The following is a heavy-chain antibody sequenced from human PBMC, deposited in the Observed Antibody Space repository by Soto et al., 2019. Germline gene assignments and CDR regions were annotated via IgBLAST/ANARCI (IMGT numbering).Heavy chain of an antibody. CDR1: GYTFTSYD. CDR2: MNPNSGNT. Sequence: ASVKVSCKASGYTFTSYDINWVRQATGQGLEWMGWMNPNSGNTGYAQKFQGRVTMTRNTSISTAYMELSSLRSEDTAVYYCARGTYYDFWSGYTQSYYYYYMDVWGKGTTVTVSS. D-gene: IGHD3-3*01. CDR3: ARGTYYDFWSGYTQSYYYYYMDV. V-gene: IGHV1-8*01. J-gene: IGHJ6*03.